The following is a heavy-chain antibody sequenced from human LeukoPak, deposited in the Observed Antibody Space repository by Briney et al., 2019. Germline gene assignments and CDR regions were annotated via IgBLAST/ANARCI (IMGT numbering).Heavy chain of an antibody. CDR3: ARGRRGAAAGPISFDP. J-gene: IGHJ5*02. CDR2: MNPNSGNT. CDR1: GYTFTCYD. D-gene: IGHD6-13*01. Sequence: ASVKVSCKASGYTFTCYDINWVRQATGQGLEWMGWMNPNSGNTGYAQKFQGRATMTRNTSISTAYMELSSLRSEDTAVYYCARGRRGAAAGPISFDPWGQGTLVTVSS. V-gene: IGHV1-8*01.